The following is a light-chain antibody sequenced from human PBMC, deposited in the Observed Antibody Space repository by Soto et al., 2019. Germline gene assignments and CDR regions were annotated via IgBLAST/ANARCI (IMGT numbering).Light chain of an antibody. CDR2: GNT. Sequence: QSVLTQPPSASGSPGQRVTISCTGSSSNIGAGYDVYWYQQLPGTAPKLLIYGNTNRPSGVPDRFSGSKSGTSASQAITGLQAEEEDDYYCQSSDSSLRGAVFGGGTKLTVL. J-gene: IGLJ2*01. V-gene: IGLV1-40*01. CDR1: SSNIGAGYD. CDR3: QSSDSSLRGAV.